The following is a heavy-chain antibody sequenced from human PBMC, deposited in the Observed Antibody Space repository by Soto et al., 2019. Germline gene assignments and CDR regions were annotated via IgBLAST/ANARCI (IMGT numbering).Heavy chain of an antibody. CDR1: GCTLSSYA. J-gene: IGHJ6*01. V-gene: IGHV1-69*06. Sequence: ASVKVSCKASGCTLSSYAISWVRQAPGQGLEWMGGIIPIFGTANYAQKFQGRVTITADKSTSTAYMELSSLRSEDTAVYYCARDENDFWSGYYSGGYHYGMDVWGQGTTVIVSS. CDR2: IIPIFGTA. D-gene: IGHD3-3*01. CDR3: ARDENDFWSGYYSGGYHYGMDV.